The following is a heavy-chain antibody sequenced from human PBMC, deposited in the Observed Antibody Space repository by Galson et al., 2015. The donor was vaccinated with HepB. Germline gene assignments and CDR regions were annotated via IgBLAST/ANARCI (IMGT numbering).Heavy chain of an antibody. Sequence: SVKVSCKASGYTFTSYGISWVRQAPGQGLEWMGWISAHNGNTNYAQKLQGRVTMTTDTSTSTAYMELRSLRSDDTAVYYCASLKRPLWFGEWYPYYYGMDVWGQGTTVTVSS. CDR1: GYTFTSYG. CDR3: ASLKRPLWFGEWYPYYYGMDV. D-gene: IGHD3-10*01. V-gene: IGHV1-18*04. J-gene: IGHJ6*02. CDR2: ISAHNGNT.